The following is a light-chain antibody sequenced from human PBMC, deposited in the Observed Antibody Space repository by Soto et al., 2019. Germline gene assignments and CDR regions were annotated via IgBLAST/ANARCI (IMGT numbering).Light chain of an antibody. J-gene: IGKJ5*01. CDR1: RSISSW. V-gene: IGKV1-5*03. Sequence: DLQVTQSPFPPSSALGGTVTIPCRASRSISSWLAWYQQKPGIAPKLLIYKASTLQSGVPSRFSGSGYGTEFTLTISRLQPEDSATYYCQQYDVYSTFGQGTRLEIK. CDR3: QQYDVYST. CDR2: KAS.